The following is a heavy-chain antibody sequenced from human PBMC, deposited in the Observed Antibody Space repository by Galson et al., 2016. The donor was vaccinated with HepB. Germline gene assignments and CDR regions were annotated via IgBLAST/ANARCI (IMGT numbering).Heavy chain of an antibody. J-gene: IGHJ5*02. D-gene: IGHD3-10*01. CDR3: ARTAAFYYGSGTLLWWFDP. Sequence: ETLSLTCAVYGGSFSDHSWTWIRQSPGKGLEWIGEINHSGSTTYNPSLKSRVTMSVDTSKNQFSLTLNSVTAADTAVYYCARTAAFYYGSGTLLWWFDPWGQGTLLTVSS. V-gene: IGHV4-34*01. CDR2: INHSGST. CDR1: GGSFSDHS.